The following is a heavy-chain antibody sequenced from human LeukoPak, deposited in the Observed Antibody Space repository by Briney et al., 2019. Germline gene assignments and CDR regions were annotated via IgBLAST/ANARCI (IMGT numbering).Heavy chain of an antibody. V-gene: IGHV3-21*01. J-gene: IGHJ1*01. CDR3: ASGDSNSEIEYFQH. Sequence: GGSLRLSCAASGFTFSSYSMNWVRQAPGQGLEWVSSISSSSSYIYYADSVKGRFTISRDNAKNTLYLQMNSLRAEDTAVYYCASGDSNSEIEYFQHWGQGTLVTVSS. D-gene: IGHD3-22*01. CDR1: GFTFSSYS. CDR2: ISSSSSYI.